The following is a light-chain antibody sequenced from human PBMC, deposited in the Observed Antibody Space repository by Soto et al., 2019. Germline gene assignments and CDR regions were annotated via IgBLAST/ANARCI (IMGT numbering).Light chain of an antibody. Sequence: EIVMTQSPATLSLSPGQRATLSCRASQSVSSNLAWYQQILGQAPRLLISGASTRATGIPARFTGSGSGTEFTLTISSLQSEDFATYYCQQYNSYSFGQGTKVDIK. CDR2: GAS. J-gene: IGKJ1*01. CDR1: QSVSSN. CDR3: QQYNSYS. V-gene: IGKV3-15*01.